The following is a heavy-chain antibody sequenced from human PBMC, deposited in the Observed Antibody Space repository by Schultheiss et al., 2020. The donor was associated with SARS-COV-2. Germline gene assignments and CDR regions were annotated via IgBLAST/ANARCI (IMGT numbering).Heavy chain of an antibody. Sequence: GGSLRLSCKGSGYSFTSYWIGWVRQMPGKGLEWMGIIYPGDSDTRYSPSFQGQVTISADKSISTAYLQWSSLKASDTAMYYCARRRYCSGGSCYSAPEDAFDIWSQGTMVTVSS. D-gene: IGHD2-15*01. CDR3: ARRRYCSGGSCYSAPEDAFDI. CDR2: IYPGDSDT. V-gene: IGHV5-51*01. CDR1: GYSFTSYW. J-gene: IGHJ3*02.